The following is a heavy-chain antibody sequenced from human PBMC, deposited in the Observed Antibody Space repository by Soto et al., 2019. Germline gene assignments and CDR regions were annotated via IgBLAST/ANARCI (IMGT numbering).Heavy chain of an antibody. V-gene: IGHV3-74*01. CDR1: GFTFSSYW. CDR3: ARDKYVSVAAAGTACWFDP. J-gene: IGHJ5*02. D-gene: IGHD6-13*01. Sequence: EVQLVESGGGLVQPRGSLRLSCAASGFTFSSYWMHWVRQAPGKGLVWVSRINSDGSSTSYADSVKGRFTISRDNAKNTLYLQMNSLRAEDTAVYYCARDKYVSVAAAGTACWFDPWGQGTLVTVSS. CDR2: INSDGSST.